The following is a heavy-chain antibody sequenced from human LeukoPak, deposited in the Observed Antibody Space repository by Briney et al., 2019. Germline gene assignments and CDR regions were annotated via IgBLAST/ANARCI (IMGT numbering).Heavy chain of an antibody. Sequence: SETLSLTCTVSGGSISSSSYYWGWIRQPPGKGLEWIGSIYYSGSTYYNPSLKSRVTISVDTSKNQFSLKLSSVTAADTAVYYCARGRAYYDSKAFDIWGQGTMVTVSS. CDR2: IYYSGST. V-gene: IGHV4-39*01. D-gene: IGHD3-22*01. J-gene: IGHJ3*02. CDR1: GGSISSSSYY. CDR3: ARGRAYYDSKAFDI.